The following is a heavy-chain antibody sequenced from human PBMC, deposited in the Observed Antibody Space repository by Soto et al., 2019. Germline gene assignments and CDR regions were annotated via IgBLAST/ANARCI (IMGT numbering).Heavy chain of an antibody. CDR2: IYHSGST. CDR1: GGSISSSNW. J-gene: IGHJ4*02. CDR3: ARVSDGYNAPYYFDY. Sequence: PSETLSLTCAVSGGSISSSNWWSWVRQPPGKGLEWIGEIYHSGSTNYNPSLKSRVTISVDKSKNQFSLKLSSVTAADTAVYYCARVSDGYNAPYYFDYWGQGTLVTVSS. D-gene: IGHD5-12*01. V-gene: IGHV4-4*02.